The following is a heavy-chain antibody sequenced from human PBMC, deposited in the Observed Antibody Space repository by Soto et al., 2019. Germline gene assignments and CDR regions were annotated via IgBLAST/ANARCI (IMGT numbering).Heavy chain of an antibody. D-gene: IGHD5-18*01. J-gene: IGHJ4*02. CDR2: VFHNGAA. V-gene: IGHV4-39*01. CDR1: GVSISSSLYY. Sequence: PSETVSLTXTVSGVSISSSLYYWVWIRQTPEKGLEFIVSVFHNGAAHYIPSLKSRVAMSVDTSKNQFSLTLTSVTATDTAFYYCARHSETAMVTGFDQWGQGTRVTVSS. CDR3: ARHSETAMVTGFDQ.